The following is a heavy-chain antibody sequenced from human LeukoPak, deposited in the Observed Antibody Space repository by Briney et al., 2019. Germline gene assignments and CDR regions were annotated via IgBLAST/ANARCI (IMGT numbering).Heavy chain of an antibody. D-gene: IGHD2-15*01. V-gene: IGHV1-69*04. J-gene: IGHJ5*02. Sequence: GASVKVSCKASGGTFSSYAISWVRQAPGQELEWMGRIIPILGIANYAQKFQGRVTITADKSTSTAYMELSSLRSEDTAVYYCASLVVVAGTDPWGQGTLVTVSS. CDR3: ASLVVVAGTDP. CDR1: GGTFSSYA. CDR2: IIPILGIA.